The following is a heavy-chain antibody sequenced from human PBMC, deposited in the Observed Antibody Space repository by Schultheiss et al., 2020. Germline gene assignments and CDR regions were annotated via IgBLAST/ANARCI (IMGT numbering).Heavy chain of an antibody. CDR2: IKSKTDGGTT. CDR1: GFTFSNAW. D-gene: IGHD3-3*01. V-gene: IGHV3-15*07. CDR3: TTDLFLFLRPPWYYYYGMDV. Sequence: GGSLRLSCAASGFTFSNAWMNWVRQAPGKGLEWVGRIKSKTDGGTTDYAAPVKGRFTISRDDSKNTLYLQMNSLKTEDTAVYYCTTDLFLFLRPPWYYYYGMDVWGQGTTVTVS. J-gene: IGHJ6*02.